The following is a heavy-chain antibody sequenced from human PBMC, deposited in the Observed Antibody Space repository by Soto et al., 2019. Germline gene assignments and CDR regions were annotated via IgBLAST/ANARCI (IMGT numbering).Heavy chain of an antibody. V-gene: IGHV3-23*01. CDR3: ARTVTTAALGY. Sequence: EVQLLESGGDLVQPGGSLRLSCVASGFTFGSRAMSWVRQAPGEGLEWVSTITDTGGDTKYADSVRGRFTISRDNSKNTLYLQMNSLRAEDTAVYYCARTVTTAALGYWGQGTLVTVSS. CDR2: ITDTGGDT. D-gene: IGHD4-17*01. CDR1: GFTFGSRA. J-gene: IGHJ4*02.